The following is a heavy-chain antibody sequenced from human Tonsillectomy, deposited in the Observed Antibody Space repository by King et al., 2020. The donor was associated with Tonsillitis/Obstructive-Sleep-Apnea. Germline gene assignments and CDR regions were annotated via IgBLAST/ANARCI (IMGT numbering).Heavy chain of an antibody. CDR1: GASISSYY. J-gene: IGHJ4*02. CDR3: ARQPDHFYDSSGYGYYFDY. CDR2: IYYSGST. D-gene: IGHD3-22*01. Sequence: LQLQESGPGLVKPSETLSLTCIVSGASISSYYWNWIRQPPGKGLEWIGYIYYSGSTNYNPSLKSRVTISVDTSKNQFSLKLSSVTAADTAVYYCARQPDHFYDSSGYGYYFDYWGQGALVTVSS. V-gene: IGHV4-59*08.